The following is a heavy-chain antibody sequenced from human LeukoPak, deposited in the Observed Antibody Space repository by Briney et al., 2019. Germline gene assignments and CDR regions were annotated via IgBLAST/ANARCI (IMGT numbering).Heavy chain of an antibody. V-gene: IGHV1-24*01. CDR3: ATYLLAAAGDADY. CDR1: GYTLTELS. CDR2: FDPEDGET. J-gene: IGHJ4*02. Sequence: ASVEVSCKVSGYTLTELSMHWVRQAPGKGLEWMGGFDPEDGETIYAQKFQGRVTMTEDTSTDTAYMELSSLRSEDTAVYYCATYLLAAAGDADYWGQGTLVTVSS. D-gene: IGHD6-13*01.